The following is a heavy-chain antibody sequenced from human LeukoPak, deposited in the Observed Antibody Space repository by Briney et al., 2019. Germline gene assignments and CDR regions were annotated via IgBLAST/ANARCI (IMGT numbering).Heavy chain of an antibody. J-gene: IGHJ4*02. V-gene: IGHV3-21*01. CDR1: EFTFSSYS. D-gene: IGHD4-11*01. Sequence: GGSLRLSCAASEFTFSSYSMNWVRQAPGKGLEWVSSISSSSSYKYYADSVKGRFTISRDNAKNSLYLQMNSLRAEDTAVYYCAREWTTVGPFDYWGQGTLVTVSS. CDR3: AREWTTVGPFDY. CDR2: ISSSSSYK.